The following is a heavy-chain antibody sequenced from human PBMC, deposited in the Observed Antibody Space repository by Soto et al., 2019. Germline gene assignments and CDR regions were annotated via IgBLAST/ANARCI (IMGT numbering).Heavy chain of an antibody. V-gene: IGHV3-48*01. CDR3: ARDTIRSETVLLWFGEKGYYMDV. CDR2: ISSSSSTI. CDR1: GFTFSSYS. J-gene: IGHJ6*03. D-gene: IGHD3-10*01. Sequence: GGSLRLSCAASGFTFSSYSMNWVRQAPGKGLEWVSYISSSSSTIYYADSVKGRFTISRDNAKNSLYLQMNSLRAEDTAVYYCARDTIRSETVLLWFGEKGYYMDVWGKGTTVTVSS.